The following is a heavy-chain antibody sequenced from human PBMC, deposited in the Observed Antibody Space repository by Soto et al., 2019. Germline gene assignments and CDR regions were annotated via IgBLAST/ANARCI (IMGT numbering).Heavy chain of an antibody. V-gene: IGHV3-48*03. Sequence: GSLRLSGAASGFTFSSYEMNWVRQAPGKGLEWVSYISSSGSTIYYADSVKGRFTISRDNAKNSLYLQMNSLRAEDTAVYYCARAYYYDSSGYPFDYWGQGTLVTVSS. CDR1: GFTFSSYE. D-gene: IGHD3-22*01. CDR2: ISSSGSTI. CDR3: ARAYYYDSSGYPFDY. J-gene: IGHJ4*02.